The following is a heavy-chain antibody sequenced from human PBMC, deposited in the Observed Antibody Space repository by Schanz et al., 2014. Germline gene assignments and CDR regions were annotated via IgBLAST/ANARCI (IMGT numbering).Heavy chain of an antibody. CDR2: IWYDGTDR. J-gene: IGHJ6*02. V-gene: IGHV3-33*06. D-gene: IGHD6-6*01. CDR3: AKGSMAARPLLPTDYYFYGTDI. Sequence: QVQLEESGGGVVQPGGSLRLSCVASGFSFSGFAVHWVRQAPGKGLEWVAVIWYDGTDRYYADSVKGRFTISRDNSKNTLYLQMNSLRAEDTAVYYCAKGSMAARPLLPTDYYFYGTDIWGQGTTVTVSS. CDR1: GFSFSGFA.